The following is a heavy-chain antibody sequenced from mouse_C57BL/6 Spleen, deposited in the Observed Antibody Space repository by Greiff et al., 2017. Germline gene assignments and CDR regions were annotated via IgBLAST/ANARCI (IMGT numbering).Heavy chain of an antibody. V-gene: IGHV1-26*01. Sequence: EVQLQQSGPELVKPGASVKISCKASGYTFTDYYMNWVKQSHGKSLEWSGDINPNNGGTSYNQKFKGKATLTVDKYSSTAYMELRSLTSEDSAVYYCARSGLLRRYFDVWGTGTTVTVSS. CDR2: INPNNGGT. J-gene: IGHJ1*03. CDR3: ARSGLLRRYFDV. D-gene: IGHD2-3*01. CDR1: GYTFTDYY.